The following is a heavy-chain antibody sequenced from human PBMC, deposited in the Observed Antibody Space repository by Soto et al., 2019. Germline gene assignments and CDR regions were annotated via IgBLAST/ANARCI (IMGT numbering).Heavy chain of an antibody. J-gene: IGHJ4*02. Sequence: GGSLRLSCAASGFTFDDYAMHWVRQAPGKGLEWVSGISWNSGSIGYADSVKGRFTISRDNAKNSLYLQMNSLRAEDTALYYCAKDIMGGIVATTLDYWGQGTLVTVSS. CDR2: ISWNSGSI. V-gene: IGHV3-9*01. CDR3: AKDIMGGIVATTLDY. CDR1: GFTFDDYA. D-gene: IGHD5-12*01.